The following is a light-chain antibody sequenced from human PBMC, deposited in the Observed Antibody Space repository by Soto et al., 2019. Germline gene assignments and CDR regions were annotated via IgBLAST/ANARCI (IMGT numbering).Light chain of an antibody. V-gene: IGKV3-20*01. CDR3: QQYNNSLWT. J-gene: IGKJ1*01. CDR2: GAS. Sequence: ALTQSPGTLSLSPGESATLSCRASQTVSITYLTWYQQKPGQAPRLLIFGASSRATGIPDRFSGSGSGTDFTLTISRLEPEDFAVYYCQQYNNSLWTFGQGTKVDIK. CDR1: QTVSITY.